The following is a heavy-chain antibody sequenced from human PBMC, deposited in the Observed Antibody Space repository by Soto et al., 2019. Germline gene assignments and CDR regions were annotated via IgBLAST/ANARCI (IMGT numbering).Heavy chain of an antibody. V-gene: IGHV5-10-1*01. CDR1: GYSFTNYW. CDR2: IDPSDSYT. D-gene: IGHD1-26*01. CDR3: PRPWKSSGSFRFVDH. Sequence: GHSLKISCKGSGYSFTNYWISWVRRMPGKGLEWMARIDPSDSYTFYSPSFQGYVTILADKSISTADLQWSSLKASDTAIYYCPRPWKSSGSFRFVDHWDQGTLSTVSS. J-gene: IGHJ4*02.